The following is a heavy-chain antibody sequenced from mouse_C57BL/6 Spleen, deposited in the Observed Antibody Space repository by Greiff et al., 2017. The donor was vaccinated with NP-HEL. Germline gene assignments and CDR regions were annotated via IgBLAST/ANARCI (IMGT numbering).Heavy chain of an antibody. Sequence: QVQLQQSGAELVKPGASVKISCKASGYAFSSYWMNWVKQRPGKGLEWIGQIYPGDGDTTYNGKFKGKATLTADKSSSTAYMQLSILTSEDSAVYFCARSRDDYSFDYWGQGTTLTVSS. CDR3: ARSRDDYSFDY. CDR2: IYPGDGDT. D-gene: IGHD2-4*01. J-gene: IGHJ2*01. CDR1: GYAFSSYW. V-gene: IGHV1-80*01.